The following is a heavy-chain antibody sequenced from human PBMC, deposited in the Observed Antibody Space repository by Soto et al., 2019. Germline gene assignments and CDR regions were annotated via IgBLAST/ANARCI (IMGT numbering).Heavy chain of an antibody. J-gene: IGHJ6*02. Sequence: GGSLRLSCGASGFTFSNAWMNWVRQAPGKGLEWVGRIKSKTDGGTTDYAAPVKGRFTISRDDSKNTLYLQMNSLKTEDTAVYYCTTDVVLTETQSYYYGMDVWGQGTTVTVSS. CDR1: GFTFSNAW. CDR2: IKSKTDGGTT. V-gene: IGHV3-15*07. D-gene: IGHD2-21*02. CDR3: TTDVVLTETQSYYYGMDV.